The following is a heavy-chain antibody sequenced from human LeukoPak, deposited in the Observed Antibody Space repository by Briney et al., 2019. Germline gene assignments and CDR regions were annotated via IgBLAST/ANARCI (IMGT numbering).Heavy chain of an antibody. CDR2: INHSGST. CDR1: GGSFSGYY. Sequence: PSETLSLTCAVYGGSFSGYYWGWIRQPPGKGLEWIGEINHSGSTNYNPSLKSRVTISVDTSKNQFSLKLSSVTAADTAVYYCARGYAEIVVVPYWYFDLWGRGTLVTVSS. D-gene: IGHD3-22*01. CDR3: ARGYAEIVVVPYWYFDL. J-gene: IGHJ2*01. V-gene: IGHV4-34*01.